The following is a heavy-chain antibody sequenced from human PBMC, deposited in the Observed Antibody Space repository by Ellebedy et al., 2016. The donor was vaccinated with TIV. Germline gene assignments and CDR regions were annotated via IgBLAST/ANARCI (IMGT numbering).Heavy chain of an antibody. D-gene: IGHD6-13*01. J-gene: IGHJ6*02. CDR3: AKDRYSSSWYMGYYYYYGMDV. Sequence: GGSLRLSCAASGFTFSSYGMHWVRQAPGKGLEWVAFIRYDGSNKYYADSVKGRFTISRDNSKNTLYLQMNSLRAEDTAVYYCAKDRYSSSWYMGYYYYYGMDVWGQGTTVTVSS. CDR1: GFTFSSYG. CDR2: IRYDGSNK. V-gene: IGHV3-30*02.